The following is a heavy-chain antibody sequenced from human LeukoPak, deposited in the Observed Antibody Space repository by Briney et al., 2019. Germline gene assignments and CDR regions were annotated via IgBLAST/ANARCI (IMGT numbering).Heavy chain of an antibody. J-gene: IGHJ6*03. CDR2: IYHSGST. Sequence: PSETLSLTCTVSGYSISSGYYWGWIRQPPGKGLEWIGSIYHSGSTYYNPSLKSRVTMSLDTSKNQFSLKLSSVTAADTAVYYCARGRRVRANYYYMDVWGKGTTVTVSS. D-gene: IGHD3-3*01. CDR1: GYSISSGYY. CDR3: ARGRRVRANYYYMDV. V-gene: IGHV4-38-2*02.